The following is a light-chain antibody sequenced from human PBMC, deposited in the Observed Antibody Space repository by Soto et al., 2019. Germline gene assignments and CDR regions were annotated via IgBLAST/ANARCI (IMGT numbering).Light chain of an antibody. CDR1: QSISSW. CDR2: DAS. CDR3: QQYNSHSRT. V-gene: IGKV1-5*01. Sequence: DIQTTQYPSTLSASVGDRVTITCRASQSISSWLAWYQQKPGKAPKLLIYDASSLESGVPSRFSGSGSGTEFTLTISSLQPDDFATYYCQQYNSHSRTFGQGTTVDIK. J-gene: IGKJ1*01.